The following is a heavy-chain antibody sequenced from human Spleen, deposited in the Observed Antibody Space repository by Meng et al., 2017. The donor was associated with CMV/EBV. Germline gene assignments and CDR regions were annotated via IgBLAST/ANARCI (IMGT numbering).Heavy chain of an antibody. V-gene: IGHV3-11*01. CDR1: GCSFSDNY. CDR2: ISNSGGTI. CDR3: VRGGGWFAEFY. Sequence: GVASGCSFSDNYMSWIRQAPGKGLEWLSYISNSGGTIYYADSVKGRLTISRDNAKNSLLLQMDGLRDDDTAVYYCVRGGGWFAEFYWGQGAPVTVSS. J-gene: IGHJ4*02. D-gene: IGHD3-10*01.